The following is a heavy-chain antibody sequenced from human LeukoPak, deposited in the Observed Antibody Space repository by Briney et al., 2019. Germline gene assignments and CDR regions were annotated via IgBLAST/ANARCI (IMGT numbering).Heavy chain of an antibody. CDR1: GVTFSNSG. D-gene: IGHD3-22*01. Sequence: GGSLRLSCAASGVTFSNSGMHWVRQAPGKGLEWVGRIKSKTDGGTTDYAAPVKGRFTISRDDSKNTLYLQMNSLKTEDTAVYYCTASYYDSSGYRGWGQGTLVAVSS. V-gene: IGHV3-15*01. CDR3: TASYYDSSGYRG. J-gene: IGHJ4*02. CDR2: IKSKTDGGTT.